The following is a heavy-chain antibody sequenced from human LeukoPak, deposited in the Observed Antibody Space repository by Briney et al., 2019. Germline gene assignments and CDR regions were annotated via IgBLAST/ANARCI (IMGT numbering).Heavy chain of an antibody. J-gene: IGHJ3*02. Sequence: PSETLSLTCTVSGGSISSYYWSWIRQPAGKGLEWIGRIYTSGSTNYNPSLKSRVTMLVDTSKNQFSLKLSTVTAADTAVYYCAGAAQYYYDSSGAKAGAFDIWGQGTMVTVSS. CDR3: AGAAQYYYDSSGAKAGAFDI. D-gene: IGHD3-22*01. CDR2: IYTSGST. V-gene: IGHV4-4*07. CDR1: GGSISSYY.